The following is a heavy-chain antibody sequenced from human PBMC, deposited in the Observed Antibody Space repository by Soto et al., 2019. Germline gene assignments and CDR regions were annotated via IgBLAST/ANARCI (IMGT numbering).Heavy chain of an antibody. V-gene: IGHV2-5*02. D-gene: IGHD1-1*01. CDR1: GFSVSTSGLG. Sequence: QITLKESGPTLVKPTQTLTLTCSFSGFSVSTSGLGVAWIRQPPGQALEWLALIYWDDDKRYSPSLQRRLTSTNDTSNNQVVLTMTNMDPVDTATFYCAHRGDGNDFDYWGQGTLVTVSS. CDR2: IYWDDDK. CDR3: AHRGDGNDFDY. J-gene: IGHJ4*02.